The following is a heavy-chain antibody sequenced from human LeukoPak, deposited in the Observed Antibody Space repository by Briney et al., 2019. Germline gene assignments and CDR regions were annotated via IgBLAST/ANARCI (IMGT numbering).Heavy chain of an antibody. CDR2: LVMAGGSI. CDR3: AKGYYGQVSFDY. J-gene: IGHJ4*02. V-gene: IGHV3-23*01. D-gene: IGHD3-10*01. Sequence: GGCLRLSCTASGFTLSNCGMTWVRQAPGKGLEWVSGLVMAGGSISYTDSVKGRFTISRDNSKNTLYLQMNSLRAEDAAVYYCAKGYYGQVSFDYWGQGTLVTVSS. CDR1: GFTLSNCG.